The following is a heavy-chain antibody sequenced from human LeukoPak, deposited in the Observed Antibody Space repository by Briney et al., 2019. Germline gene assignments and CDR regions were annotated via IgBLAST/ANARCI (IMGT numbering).Heavy chain of an antibody. CDR2: IYSGGST. CDR1: GFTVSSNY. Sequence: GGSLRLSCAASGFTVSSNYMSWVRQAPGKGLEWVSVIYSGGSTYYADSVKGRFTISRDNSKNTLYLQMNSLRAEDTAVYYCARDLTWSPRYYYGMDVWGQGTTVTVSS. J-gene: IGHJ6*02. CDR3: ARDLTWSPRYYYGMDV. V-gene: IGHV3-53*01. D-gene: IGHD3-16*01.